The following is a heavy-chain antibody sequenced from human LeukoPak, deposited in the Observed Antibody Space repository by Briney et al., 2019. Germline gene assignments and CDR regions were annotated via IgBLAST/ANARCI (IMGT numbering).Heavy chain of an antibody. CDR2: IHYSGST. J-gene: IGHJ4*02. CDR1: GGSISSGGYY. Sequence: SETLSLTCSVSGGSISSGGYYWSWIRQHPGKGLEWIGYIHYSGSTYYSPSLKSRVTISVDTSKNQFSLKLSSVTAADTAVYYCAGSRIGYSDSSGFFDSWGQGTLVTVSS. V-gene: IGHV4-31*03. CDR3: AGSRIGYSDSSGFFDS. D-gene: IGHD3-22*01.